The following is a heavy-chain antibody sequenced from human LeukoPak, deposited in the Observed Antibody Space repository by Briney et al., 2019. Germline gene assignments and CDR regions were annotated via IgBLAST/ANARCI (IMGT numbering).Heavy chain of an antibody. CDR2: LFYSGNM. Sequence: SETLSLTCTVSGGSIYTGDYYWAWIRQPPGEALEWIGSLFYSGNMYYSPSLKSRVTMSVDTSKNQFSLNLSSVTAADTAVYYCARENIVSTRDFDFWGQGAQVTVSS. CDR1: GGSIYTGDYY. J-gene: IGHJ4*02. V-gene: IGHV4-39*07. D-gene: IGHD5/OR15-5a*01. CDR3: ARENIVSTRDFDF.